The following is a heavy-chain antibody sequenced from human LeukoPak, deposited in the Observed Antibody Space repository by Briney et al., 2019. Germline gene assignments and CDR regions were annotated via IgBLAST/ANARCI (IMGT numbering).Heavy chain of an antibody. J-gene: IGHJ3*02. D-gene: IGHD3/OR15-3a*01. Sequence: PSETLSLTCTVSGGSISNYYWSWIRQPPGKGLEWIGYTFYRGSIGYSPSLQSRVTISVDPSKNHLSLRLTSVTAADTAVYFCARGVVLGQDDAFDIWGRGTMVTVSS. CDR2: TFYRGSI. V-gene: IGHV4-59*12. CDR1: GGSISNYY. CDR3: ARGVVLGQDDAFDI.